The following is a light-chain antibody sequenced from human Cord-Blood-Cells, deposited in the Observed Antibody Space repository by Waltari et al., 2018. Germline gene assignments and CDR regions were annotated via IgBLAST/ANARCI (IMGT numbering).Light chain of an antibody. V-gene: IGLV2-23*02. J-gene: IGLJ3*02. CDR1: SSAVGSYNL. Sequence: QSALPQPASVSGSPGQSITIPCTGTSSAVGSYNLVSWYQQPPGKAPKLMIYEVSKRPSGVSNRFSGSKSGNTASLTISVLQAEDEADYYCCSYAGSSTWVFGGGTKLTVL. CDR2: EVS. CDR3: CSYAGSSTWV.